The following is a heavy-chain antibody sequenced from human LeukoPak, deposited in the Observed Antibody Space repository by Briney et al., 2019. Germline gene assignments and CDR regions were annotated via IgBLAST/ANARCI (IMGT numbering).Heavy chain of an antibody. Sequence: SETLSLTCTVSGGSISSYYWSWIRQPPGKGLEWIGYIYYSGRTKYNPSLKSRVTISVDTSKNQFSLKLSSVTAADTAVYYCARHSTHYYYFDFWGQGTLVTVSS. J-gene: IGHJ4*02. CDR1: GGSISSYY. V-gene: IGHV4-59*08. CDR2: IYYSGRT. CDR3: ARHSTHYYYFDF. D-gene: IGHD2/OR15-2a*01.